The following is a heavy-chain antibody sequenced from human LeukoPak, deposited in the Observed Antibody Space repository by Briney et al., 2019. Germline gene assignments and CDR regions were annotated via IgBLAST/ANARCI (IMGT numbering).Heavy chain of an antibody. CDR2: IRYDGSNE. Sequence: GGSLRLSCRASGFTFSRYGMHWVRQAPGKGLEWAAFIRYDGSNEYYANSVKGRFTIARDNSKNTLFLQMNSLRAEDTALYYCAKDTGTTFVYWGQGTLVTVSS. D-gene: IGHD1-7*01. J-gene: IGHJ4*02. CDR1: GFTFSRYG. V-gene: IGHV3-30*02. CDR3: AKDTGTTFVY.